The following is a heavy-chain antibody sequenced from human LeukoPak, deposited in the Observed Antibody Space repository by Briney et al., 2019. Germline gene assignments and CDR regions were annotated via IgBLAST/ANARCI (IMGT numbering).Heavy chain of an antibody. CDR1: GFTFSSSW. Sequence: GGSLRLSCAASGFTFSSSWMHWVRQAPGKGLVWVSRINGDGSSTSYADSVKGRFTISRDNAKNTLYLQMNSLRAEDTAVYYCARARPTGDLTGYYYMDVWGKGTTVTVSS. CDR3: ARARPTGDLTGYYYMDV. CDR2: INGDGSST. V-gene: IGHV3-74*01. J-gene: IGHJ6*03. D-gene: IGHD7-27*01.